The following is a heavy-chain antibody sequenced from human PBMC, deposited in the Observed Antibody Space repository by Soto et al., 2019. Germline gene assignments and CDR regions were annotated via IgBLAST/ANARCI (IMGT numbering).Heavy chain of an antibody. D-gene: IGHD3-10*01. CDR2: IYYTGST. J-gene: IGHJ5*02. V-gene: IGHV4-39*02. CDR1: GGSISSSSYY. CDR3: VRGRFGELFNWFDP. Sequence: PSETLSLTCTVSGGSISSSSYYWGWIRQPPGKGLEWIGSIYYTGSTYYSPSLKGRVTISVDSSKNQFSLKLSSVTAADTAVYHCVRGRFGELFNWFDPWGQGTLVTVSS.